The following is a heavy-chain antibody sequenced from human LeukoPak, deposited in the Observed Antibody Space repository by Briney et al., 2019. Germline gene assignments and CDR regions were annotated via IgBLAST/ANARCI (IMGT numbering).Heavy chain of an antibody. CDR2: IYYTGIT. CDR1: GGSISSYY. J-gene: IGHJ6*03. Sequence: SETLSLTCTVSGGSISSYYWSWIRQPPGKGLEWIGYIYYTGITNYNASLKSRVTISVDTSKNRFSLELTSVTAADTAVYYCARDYRYCSSTGCYNYYYMDVWGKGTTVTVSS. D-gene: IGHD2-2*02. V-gene: IGHV4-59*01. CDR3: ARDYRYCSSTGCYNYYYMDV.